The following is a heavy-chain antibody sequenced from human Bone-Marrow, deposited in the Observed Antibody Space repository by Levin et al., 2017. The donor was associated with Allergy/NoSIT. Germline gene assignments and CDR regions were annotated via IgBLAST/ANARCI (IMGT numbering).Heavy chain of an antibody. CDR3: ARDKPGIVGSSEAFDI. CDR1: GGTSSTDG. CDR2: IVPFYGTT. D-gene: IGHD1-26*01. Sequence: KISCKASGGTSSTDGITWVRQAPGQGLEWMGEIVPFYGTTTYSQKFRGRVTITAHASTSTVYMDLSSLTSEDTAMYYCARDKPGIVGSSEAFDIWGQGTMVTVSS. J-gene: IGHJ3*02. V-gene: IGHV1-69*01.